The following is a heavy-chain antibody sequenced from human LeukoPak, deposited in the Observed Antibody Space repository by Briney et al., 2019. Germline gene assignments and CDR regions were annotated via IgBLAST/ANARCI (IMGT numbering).Heavy chain of an antibody. D-gene: IGHD2-2*01. CDR2: INPNSGGT. J-gene: IGHJ5*02. Sequence: ASVKVSCKASGYTFTGYYMHWVRQAPGQGLEWMGWINPNSGGTNYAQKFQGRVTMTRDTSISTAYMELSRLRSDDTAVYYCARAPAGYCSSTSCSTGGWFDPWGQGTLVTVSS. CDR1: GYTFTGYY. V-gene: IGHV1-2*02. CDR3: ARAPAGYCSSTSCSTGGWFDP.